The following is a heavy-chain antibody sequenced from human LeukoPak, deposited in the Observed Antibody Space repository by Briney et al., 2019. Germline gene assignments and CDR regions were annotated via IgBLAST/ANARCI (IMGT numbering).Heavy chain of an antibody. CDR2: ISCSGGST. Sequence: GGSLRLSCAASGFTFSSYAISWVRQAPGKGLELVSAISCSGGSTYYAYSLKGRLTISRDNSKNTLYMQMNSLRAEDTAVYYCTTGGSYTASTGDFDYWGPGALVTVSS. J-gene: IGHJ4*02. D-gene: IGHD2-2*02. CDR1: GFTFSSYA. CDR3: TTGGSYTASTGDFDY. V-gene: IGHV3-23*01.